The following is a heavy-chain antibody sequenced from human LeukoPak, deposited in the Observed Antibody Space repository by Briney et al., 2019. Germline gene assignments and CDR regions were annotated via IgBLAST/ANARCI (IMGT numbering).Heavy chain of an antibody. CDR1: GFTFSNAW. V-gene: IGHV3-7*01. CDR3: ARGQAYYYDSSGYLTFDAFDI. J-gene: IGHJ3*02. D-gene: IGHD3-22*01. Sequence: GGSLRLSCAASGFTFSNAWMSWVRQAPGKGLEWVANIKQDGSEKYYVDSVKGRFTISRDNAKNSLYLQMNSLRAEDTAVYYCARGQAYYYDSSGYLTFDAFDIWGQGTMVTVSS. CDR2: IKQDGSEK.